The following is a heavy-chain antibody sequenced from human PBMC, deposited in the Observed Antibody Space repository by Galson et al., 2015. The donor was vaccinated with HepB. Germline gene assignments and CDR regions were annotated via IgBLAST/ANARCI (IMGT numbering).Heavy chain of an antibody. D-gene: IGHD6-19*01. Sequence: SLRLSCAASGFTFSSYAMHWVRQAPGKGLEWVAVISYDGSNKYYADSVKGRFTISRDNSKNTLYLQMNSLRAEDTAVYYCAREYSSGWYAARGRAFDIWGQGTMVTVSS. CDR1: GFTFSSYA. J-gene: IGHJ3*02. CDR3: AREYSSGWYAARGRAFDI. V-gene: IGHV3-30-3*01. CDR2: ISYDGSNK.